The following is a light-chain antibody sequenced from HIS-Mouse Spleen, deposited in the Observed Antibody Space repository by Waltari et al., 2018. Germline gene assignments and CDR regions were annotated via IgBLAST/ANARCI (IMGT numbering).Light chain of an antibody. CDR3: SSYTSSSTF. CDR2: EVS. J-gene: IGLJ1*01. V-gene: IGLV2-14*01. CDR1: SSDVGGYNY. Sequence: QSALTQPASVSGSPGQSITISCTGTSSDVGGYNYVSWYQQHPGKAPKPMIYEVSNRPSGVSKRFSGSKSGNTASLTISGLQAEDEADYYCSSYTSSSTFFGTGTKVTVL.